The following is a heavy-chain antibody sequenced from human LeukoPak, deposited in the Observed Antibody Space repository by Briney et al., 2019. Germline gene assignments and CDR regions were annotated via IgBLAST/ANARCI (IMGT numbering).Heavy chain of an antibody. J-gene: IGHJ3*02. CDR1: GFTFSSYS. CDR2: ISSSSSYI. V-gene: IGHV3-21*01. D-gene: IGHD3-22*01. Sequence: GGSLRLSCAASGFTFSSYSMNWVRQAPGKGLEWVSSISSSSSYIYYADSVKGRFTISRDNAKNSLYLQMNSLRAEDTAVYYCARDEYYGSSGSDAFDIWGQGTMVTVSS. CDR3: ARDEYYGSSGSDAFDI.